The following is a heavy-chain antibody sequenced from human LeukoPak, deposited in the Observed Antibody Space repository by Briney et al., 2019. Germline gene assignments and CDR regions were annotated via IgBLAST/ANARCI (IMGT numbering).Heavy chain of an antibody. CDR3: AREGGYDILTGYDYYYYYMDV. V-gene: IGHV3-21*01. CDR2: ISSSSSYI. J-gene: IGHJ6*03. CDR1: GFTFSSYS. Sequence: PGGSLRLSCAASGFTFSSYSMNWVRQAPGKGLEWVSSISSSSSYIYYADSVKGRFTISRDNSKNSLYLQMNSLRAEHTAVYYCAREGGYDILTGYDYYYYYMDVWGKGTTVTVSS. D-gene: IGHD3-9*01.